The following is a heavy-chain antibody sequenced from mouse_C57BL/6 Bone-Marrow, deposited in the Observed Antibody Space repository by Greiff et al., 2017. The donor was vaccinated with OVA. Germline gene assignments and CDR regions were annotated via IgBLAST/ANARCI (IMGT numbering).Heavy chain of an antibody. CDR1: GYAFTNYL. CDR2: INPGSGGT. CDR3: ARGSITTVPYAMDY. D-gene: IGHD1-1*01. Sequence: QVHVKQSGAELVRPGTSVKVSCKASGYAFTNYLIEWVTQRPGQGLEWIGVINPGSGGTNYNEKFKGKATLTADQSSSTAYMQLSSLTSEDSAVYVWARGSITTVPYAMDYWGQGTAVTVSS. J-gene: IGHJ4*01. V-gene: IGHV1-54*01.